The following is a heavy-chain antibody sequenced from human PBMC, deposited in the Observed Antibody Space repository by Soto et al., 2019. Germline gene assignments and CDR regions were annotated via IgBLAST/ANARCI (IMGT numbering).Heavy chain of an antibody. CDR1: GYSFTSYW. Sequence: GESLKISCKGSGYSFTSYWIGGVRQMPGKGLEWMGIIYPGDSDTRYSPSFQGQVTISADKSISTAYLQWSSLKASDTAMYYCARLTGYSSPPYYYYYGMDVWGQGTTVTVSS. D-gene: IGHD6-13*01. J-gene: IGHJ6*02. CDR2: IYPGDSDT. V-gene: IGHV5-51*01. CDR3: ARLTGYSSPPYYYYYGMDV.